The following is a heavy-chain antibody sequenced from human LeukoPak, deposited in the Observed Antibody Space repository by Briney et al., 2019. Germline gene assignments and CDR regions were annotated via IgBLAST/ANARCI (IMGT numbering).Heavy chain of an antibody. J-gene: IGHJ4*02. D-gene: IGHD6-13*01. CDR1: GASISSFY. CDR2: IHYSGST. Sequence: SETLSLTCTVSGASISSFYWSWIRQPPGKGLEWVGYIHYSGSTNYNPSLKSRVTISVDTSKNQFSLKLSSVTAADTAVYYCARDKGTPYSSSWYSSWGQGTLVTVSS. V-gene: IGHV4-59*01. CDR3: ARDKGTPYSSSWYSS.